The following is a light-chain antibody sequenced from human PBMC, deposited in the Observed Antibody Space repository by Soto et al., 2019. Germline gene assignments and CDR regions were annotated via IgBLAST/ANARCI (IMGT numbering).Light chain of an antibody. Sequence: DIQMTQSPSSLSASVGDRVTITCQASQDISNYLNWYQQKPGKAPKLLIYDASNLETGVPSRFSGSGSGTDFTFTISSLQPEDIATYYCQQYVPTFGPGTKVDIK. CDR3: QQYVPT. CDR1: QDISNY. V-gene: IGKV1-33*01. CDR2: DAS. J-gene: IGKJ3*01.